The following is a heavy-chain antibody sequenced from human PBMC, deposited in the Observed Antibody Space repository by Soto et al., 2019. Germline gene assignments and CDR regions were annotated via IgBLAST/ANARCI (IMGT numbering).Heavy chain of an antibody. D-gene: IGHD6-6*01. Sequence: PSETLSLTCTVSGGSISSGGYYWSWIRQHPGKGLEWIGYIYYSGSTYYNPSLKSRVTISVDTSKNQFSLKLSSVTAADTAVYYCARGEHGSIAARPVDYWGQGTLSPSPQ. V-gene: IGHV4-31*03. CDR1: GGSISSGGYY. CDR2: IYYSGST. J-gene: IGHJ4*02. CDR3: ARGEHGSIAARPVDY.